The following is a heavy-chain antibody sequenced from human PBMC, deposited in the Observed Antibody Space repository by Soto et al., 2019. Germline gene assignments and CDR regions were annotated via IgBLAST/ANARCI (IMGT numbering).Heavy chain of an antibody. CDR1: GGSFSGYY. CDR3: ARVSFWSGYYTATFDP. CDR2: INHSGST. Sequence: SETLSLTCAVYGGSFSGYYWSWIRQPPGKGLEWIGEINHSGSTNYNPSLKSRVTISVDTSKNQFSLKLSSVTAADTAVYYCARVSFWSGYYTATFDPWGQGTLVTVSS. V-gene: IGHV4-34*01. J-gene: IGHJ5*02. D-gene: IGHD3-3*01.